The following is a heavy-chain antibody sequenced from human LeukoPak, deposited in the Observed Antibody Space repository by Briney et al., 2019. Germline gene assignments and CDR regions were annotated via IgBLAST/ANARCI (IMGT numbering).Heavy chain of an antibody. V-gene: IGHV3-7*01. J-gene: IGHJ4*02. CDR1: EFTFRSYW. D-gene: IGHD4/OR15-4a*01. Sequence: GGSLRLSCAASEFTFRSYWMSWVRQAPWKGLEWVANIKQDGSEKYYVGSVKGRFSISRDNAKNSLYLQMNSLRAEDTAVYYWAQTMVGWFHYFDYWGQGTLVTVSS. CDR3: AQTMVGWFHYFDY. CDR2: IKQDGSEK.